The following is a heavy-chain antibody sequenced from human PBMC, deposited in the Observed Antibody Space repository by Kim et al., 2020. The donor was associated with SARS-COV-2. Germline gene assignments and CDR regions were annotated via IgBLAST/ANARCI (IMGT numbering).Heavy chain of an antibody. CDR2: IFTGGTT. CDR1: GFTVSSDY. CDR3: VKGAYSSSYNY. Sequence: GGSLRLSCAASGFTVSSDYMNWVRQAPGKGLEWLSVIFTGGTTFYADSVKGRFTISRDSPKNTLSLQMTSLGAGDSALYYCVKGAYSSSYNYWGQGTLVTVSS. J-gene: IGHJ4*02. D-gene: IGHD6-6*01. V-gene: IGHV3-53*01.